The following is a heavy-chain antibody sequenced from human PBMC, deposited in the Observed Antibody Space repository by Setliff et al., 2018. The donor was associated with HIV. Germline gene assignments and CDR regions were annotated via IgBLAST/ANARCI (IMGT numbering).Heavy chain of an antibody. D-gene: IGHD5-12*01. V-gene: IGHV4-39*01. CDR2: LYDTGRT. J-gene: IGHJ6*03. CDR1: GGSAIKDKFY. Sequence: SETLSLTCSVSGGSAIKDKFYWGWIRQAPAKGLEWIGTLYDTGRTYYNPPLKSRVSIFVDTTKNEFSLNLRSVTAADTAVYFCVNSGYDGDYYYYYMDVWGKGTTVTVSS. CDR3: VNSGYDGDYYYYYMDV.